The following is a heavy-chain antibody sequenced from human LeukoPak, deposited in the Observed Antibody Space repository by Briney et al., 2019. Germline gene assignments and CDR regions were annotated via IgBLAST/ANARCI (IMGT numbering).Heavy chain of an antibody. J-gene: IGHJ4*02. CDR2: INPSSGGT. CDR1: GYTFTGYY. Sequence: ASVKVSCKASGYTFTGYYMYWVRQAPGQGLEWMGWINPSSGGTNYAQKFQGRVTMTRDTSISTAYMELSSLRSDDTAVYYCARDWRDKAFDYWGQGTLVTVSS. CDR3: ARDWRDKAFDY. V-gene: IGHV1-2*02. D-gene: IGHD3-3*01.